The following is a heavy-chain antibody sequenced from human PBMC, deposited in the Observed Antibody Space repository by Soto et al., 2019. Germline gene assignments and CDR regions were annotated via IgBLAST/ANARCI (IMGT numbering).Heavy chain of an antibody. Sequence: QVQLVQSGAEVKKPGSSVKVSCKASGGTFSSYAISWVRQAPGQGLEWMGGFIPIFGTANYAQKFQGSVTITADKSTNTAYMELSSLRSEDTAVYYCARHGADYDILTGPFSYYFDYWGQGTLVTVSS. CDR2: FIPIFGTA. D-gene: IGHD3-9*01. CDR3: ARHGADYDILTGPFSYYFDY. V-gene: IGHV1-69*06. J-gene: IGHJ4*02. CDR1: GGTFSSYA.